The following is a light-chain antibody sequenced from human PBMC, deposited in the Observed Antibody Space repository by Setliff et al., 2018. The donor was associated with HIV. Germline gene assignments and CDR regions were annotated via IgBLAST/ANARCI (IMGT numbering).Light chain of an antibody. V-gene: IGLV1-44*01. J-gene: IGLJ1*01. CDR3: ASWDVGLNAFYV. Sequence: QSVLAQTPSTSGTPGHRVIISCSGSHSNIGSNTVNWFQQFPGTAPKLLIYNNDQRPSGVPDRFSGSKSGTSASSAISGLQSEDEAEYYCASWDVGLNAFYVFGTGTKVTVL. CDR2: NND. CDR1: HSNIGSNT.